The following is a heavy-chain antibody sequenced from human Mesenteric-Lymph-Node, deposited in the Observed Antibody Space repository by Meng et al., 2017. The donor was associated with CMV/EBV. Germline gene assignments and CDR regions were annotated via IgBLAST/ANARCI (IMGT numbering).Heavy chain of an antibody. CDR1: GYTFSGYY. V-gene: IGHV1-2*02. CDR2: INPNSGGA. Sequence: ASVKVSCKASGYTFSGYYMNWVRQAPGQGLEWMGWINPNSGGANYAQKFQDRVTMTRDASITTAYMEIGSLRSDDTAVYYCARAQFGGDAFDIWGQGTMVTVSS. J-gene: IGHJ3*02. CDR3: ARAQFGGDAFDI. D-gene: IGHD3-10*01.